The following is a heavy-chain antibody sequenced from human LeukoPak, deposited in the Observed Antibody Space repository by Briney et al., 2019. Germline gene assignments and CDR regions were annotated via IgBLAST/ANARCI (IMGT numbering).Heavy chain of an antibody. J-gene: IGHJ4*02. CDR3: ARCGDYLDY. Sequence: SETLSLTCAVSGGSISSSNWWSWVRQPTGKGLEWIVEIYHSGSTNYNPSLNSRGTISVAKSKNQFSLKLSSGTAADTAVYYCARCGDYLDYWGQGTLVTVSS. V-gene: IGHV4-4*02. CDR2: IYHSGST. D-gene: IGHD4-17*01. CDR1: GGSISSSNW.